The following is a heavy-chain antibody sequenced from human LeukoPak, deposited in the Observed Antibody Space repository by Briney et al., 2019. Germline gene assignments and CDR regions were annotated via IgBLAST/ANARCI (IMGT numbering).Heavy chain of an antibody. CDR1: GFTVSSNY. J-gene: IGHJ6*02. Sequence: GGSLRLSCAASGFTVSSNYMSWVRQAPGKGLEWVSVIYSGGSTYYADSVKGRFTISRDNSKNTLYLQVNSQRAEDTAVYYCARDQMNYYGMDVWGQGTTVTVSS. D-gene: IGHD5-24*01. V-gene: IGHV3-66*01. CDR2: IYSGGST. CDR3: ARDQMNYYGMDV.